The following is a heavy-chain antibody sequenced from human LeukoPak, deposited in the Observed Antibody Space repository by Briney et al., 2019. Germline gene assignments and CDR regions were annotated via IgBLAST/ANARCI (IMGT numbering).Heavy chain of an antibody. CDR3: ARVGYYDSSGLHC. Sequence: SETLSLTCAVYGGSFSGYYWSWIRQPPGKGLEWIGEINHSGSTNYNPSLKSRVTISVDTSKNQFSLKLSSVTAADTAVYYCARVGYYDSSGLHCWGQGTLVTVSS. D-gene: IGHD3-22*01. J-gene: IGHJ4*02. CDR2: INHSGST. CDR1: GGSFSGYY. V-gene: IGHV4-34*01.